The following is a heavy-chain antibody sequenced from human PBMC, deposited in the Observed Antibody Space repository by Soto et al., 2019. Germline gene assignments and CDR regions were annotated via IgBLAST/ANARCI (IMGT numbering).Heavy chain of an antibody. V-gene: IGHV3-21*06. CDR3: ARESEDLTSNFDY. J-gene: IGHJ4*02. CDR1: GFTFTRYS. Sequence: GGSLRLSCAASGFTFTRYSMNWVRQAPGKGLEWVSSISSTANYIYYGDSMKGRFTISRDNAKNSLYLEMNSLRAEDTAVYYCARESEDLTSNFDYWGQGTLVTVSS. CDR2: ISSTANYI.